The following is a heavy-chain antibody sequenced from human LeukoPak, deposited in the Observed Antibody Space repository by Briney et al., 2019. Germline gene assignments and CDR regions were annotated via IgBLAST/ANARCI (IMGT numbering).Heavy chain of an antibody. CDR2: MNEDGSEK. Sequence: GGALTLSCAASGFGFSNCWMSGVGQAPGKGLEWVANMNEDGSEKDYVDSVKGRFTISRDNAQDSLYLQMNSLRAEDTAVYYCARDRGYSNFDYWGQGTLLTVSS. V-gene: IGHV3-7*01. CDR1: GFGFSNCW. D-gene: IGHD4-11*01. J-gene: IGHJ4*02. CDR3: ARDRGYSNFDY.